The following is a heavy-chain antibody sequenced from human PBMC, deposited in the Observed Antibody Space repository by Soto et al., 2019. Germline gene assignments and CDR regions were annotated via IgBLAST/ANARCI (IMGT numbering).Heavy chain of an antibody. CDR2: ISGSGGST. V-gene: IGHV3-23*01. CDR1: GFTFSSYA. Sequence: GGSLRLSCAASGFTFSSYAMSWVRQAPGKGLEWVSAISGSGGSTYYADSVKGRFTISRDNSKNTLYPQMNSLRAEDTAVYYCAKDGGTAVYYYGMDVWGQGTTVTVSS. J-gene: IGHJ6*02. CDR3: AKDGGTAVYYYGMDV. D-gene: IGHD6-13*01.